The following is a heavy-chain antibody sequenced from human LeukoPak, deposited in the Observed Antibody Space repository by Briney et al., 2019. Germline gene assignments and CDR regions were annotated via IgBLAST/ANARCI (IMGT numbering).Heavy chain of an antibody. CDR2: IYYSGST. Sequence: SETLSLTCTVSGGSISSGGYYWSWIRQHPGKGLEWIGYIYYSGSTYYNPSLKSRVTISVDTSKNQFSLKLSSVTAADTAVYYCARGGVDIVATIYDAFDIWGQGTMVTVSS. V-gene: IGHV4-31*03. CDR3: ARGGVDIVATIYDAFDI. CDR1: GGSISSGGYY. J-gene: IGHJ3*02. D-gene: IGHD5-12*01.